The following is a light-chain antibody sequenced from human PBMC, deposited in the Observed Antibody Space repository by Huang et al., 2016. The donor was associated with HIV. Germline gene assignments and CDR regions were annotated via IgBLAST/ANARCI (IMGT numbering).Light chain of an antibody. CDR1: QSVSSN. V-gene: IGKV3-15*01. J-gene: IGKJ5*01. CDR2: GAS. Sequence: EIVMTQSPATLSVSPGERATLPCRAGQSVSSNLAWYQQKHGQAPRRLIYGASTRVTGVPARFSGSGSGTEFTLTISSLQSEDFAVYYCQQYDNGPIAFGQGTRLEI. CDR3: QQYDNGPIA.